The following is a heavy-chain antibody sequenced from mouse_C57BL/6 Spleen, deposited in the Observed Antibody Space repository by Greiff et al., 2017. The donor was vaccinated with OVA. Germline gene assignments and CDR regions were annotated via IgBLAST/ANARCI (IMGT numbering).Heavy chain of an antibody. V-gene: IGHV1-82*01. J-gene: IGHJ2*01. CDR1: GYAFSSSW. Sequence: VQLQQSGPELVKPGASVKISCKASGYAFSSSWMNWVKQRPGKGLEWIGRIYPGDGDTNYNGKFKGKATLTADKSSSTAYMQLSSLTSEDSAVYVCARSVPYYCCLCDDWGQGTTLTVSS. CDR2: IYPGDGDT. CDR3: ARSVPYYCCLCDD. D-gene: IGHD1-1*01.